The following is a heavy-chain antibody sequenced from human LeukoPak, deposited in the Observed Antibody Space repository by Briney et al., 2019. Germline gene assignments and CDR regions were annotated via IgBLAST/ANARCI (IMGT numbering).Heavy chain of an antibody. J-gene: IGHJ4*02. CDR2: INHDGSEK. Sequence: GGSLRLSCAASGFTFSNYWMSWVRQAPGKGLEWVAHINHDGSEKHYMDSVKARFIISRDNAKNSLSLQMDSLRAEDTAVYYCVRDGGVSGYDLFDYWGQGTLVTVSS. D-gene: IGHD5-12*01. CDR3: VRDGGVSGYDLFDY. CDR1: GFTFSNYW. V-gene: IGHV3-7*01.